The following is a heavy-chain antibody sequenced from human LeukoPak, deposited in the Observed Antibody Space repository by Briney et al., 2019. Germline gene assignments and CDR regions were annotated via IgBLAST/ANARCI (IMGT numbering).Heavy chain of an antibody. Sequence: AGGSLRLSCAASGTTFSYYAMNWVRQAPGKAVERISYISYHGRTPYYADSVRGRFSVSRDIAKNSMYLQMSSLRVDDTAVNYCARVEGSPYDSAGSFTNYYYYMDVWGEGTTVTVSS. D-gene: IGHD3-9*01. V-gene: IGHV3-48*01. CDR2: ISYHGRTP. J-gene: IGHJ6*03. CDR3: ARVEGSPYDSAGSFTNYYYYMDV. CDR1: GTTFSYYA.